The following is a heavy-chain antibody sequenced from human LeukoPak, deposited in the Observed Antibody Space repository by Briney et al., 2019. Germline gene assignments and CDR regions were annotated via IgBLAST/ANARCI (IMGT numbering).Heavy chain of an antibody. D-gene: IGHD6-19*01. J-gene: IGHJ4*02. CDR3: ASSAGLVGPLDY. CDR2: IYYSGST. CDR1: GGSISSYY. V-gene: IGHV4-59*01. Sequence: SETLSLTCTVSGGSISSYYWSWIRQPPGKGLEWIGYIYYSGSTNYNPSLKSRVTISVDTSKNQFSLKLSSVTAADTAVYYCASSAGLVGPLDYWGQGTLVTVSS.